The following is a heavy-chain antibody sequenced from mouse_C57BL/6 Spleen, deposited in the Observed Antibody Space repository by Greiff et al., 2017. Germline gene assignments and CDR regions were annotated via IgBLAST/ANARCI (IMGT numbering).Heavy chain of an antibody. CDR1: GYTFTSYW. Sequence: QVQLQQPGAELVMPGASVKLSCKASGYTFTSYWMHWVKQRTGQGLEWIGEIDPSDSYTNYNQKFKGKSTLTVDKSSSTAYMQLSSLTSEDSAVYYCARRDYSNFFDYWGQGTTLTVSS. CDR2: IDPSDSYT. V-gene: IGHV1-69*01. D-gene: IGHD2-5*01. J-gene: IGHJ2*01. CDR3: ARRDYSNFFDY.